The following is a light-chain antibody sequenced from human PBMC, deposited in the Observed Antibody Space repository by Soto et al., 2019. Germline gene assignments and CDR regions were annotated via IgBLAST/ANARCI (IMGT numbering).Light chain of an antibody. V-gene: IGLV1-40*01. CDR1: SSNIGAGYD. J-gene: IGLJ3*02. CDR2: GTN. Sequence: QSVLTQPPSVSGAPGQRVTISCTGTSSNIGAGYDVHWYQQLPGTAPKVLIYGTNNRPSGVSDRFSGSRSGASASLAITGLQADDEADYYFQSYDRSLGVTLVFGGGTKVTVL. CDR3: QSYDRSLGVTLV.